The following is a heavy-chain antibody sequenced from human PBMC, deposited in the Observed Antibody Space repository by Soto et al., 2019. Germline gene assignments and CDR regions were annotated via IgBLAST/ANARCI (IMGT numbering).Heavy chain of an antibody. D-gene: IGHD3-10*01. Sequence: SVKVSCKVSGYTLTELSMHWVRQAPGQGLEWMGGIIPIFGTANYAQKFQGRVTITADESTSTAYMELSSLRSEDTAVYYCARASYGSGSPIGYYYYGMDVWGQGTTVTVSS. CDR2: IIPIFGTA. CDR1: GYTLTELS. J-gene: IGHJ6*02. CDR3: ARASYGSGSPIGYYYYGMDV. V-gene: IGHV1-69*13.